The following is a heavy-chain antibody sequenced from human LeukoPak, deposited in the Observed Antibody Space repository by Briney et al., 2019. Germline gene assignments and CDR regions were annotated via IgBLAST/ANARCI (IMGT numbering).Heavy chain of an antibody. CDR3: ARDLTDSHYYGMDV. D-gene: IGHD2-21*01. J-gene: IGHJ6*02. CDR2: INSDGSST. Sequence: GGSLRLSCAASGFTFSSYWMHWVRQAPGKGLAWVSRINSDGSSTSYADSVKGRFTISRDNAKNTLYLQMNSLRAEDTAVYYCARDLTDSHYYGMDVWGQGTTVTVSS. CDR1: GFTFSSYW. V-gene: IGHV3-74*01.